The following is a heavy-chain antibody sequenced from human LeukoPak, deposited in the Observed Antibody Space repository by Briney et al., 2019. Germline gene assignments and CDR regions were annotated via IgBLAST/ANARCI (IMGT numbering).Heavy chain of an antibody. CDR1: GGTFSSYA. Sequence: GASVKVSCKASGGTFSSYAISWVRQAPGQGLEWMGGIIPIFGTANYAQKFQGRVTTTTDESTSTAYMELSSLRSEDTAVYYCASCTYYYDSSGYSGFDYWGQGTLVTVSS. CDR3: ASCTYYYDSSGYSGFDY. CDR2: IIPIFGTA. D-gene: IGHD3-22*01. J-gene: IGHJ4*02. V-gene: IGHV1-69*05.